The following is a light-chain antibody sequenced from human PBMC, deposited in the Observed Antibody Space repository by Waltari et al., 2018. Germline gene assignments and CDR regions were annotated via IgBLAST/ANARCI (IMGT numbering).Light chain of an antibody. V-gene: IGLV2-11*01. CDR3: CSYAGNFWV. CDR1: SSDLGVYNY. CDR2: DVT. Sequence: QSALTQPRSVSGSPGQSVTISCTGTSSDLGVYNYVSWYHRHPVNAPKLMIYDVTKRPSGVTYRFSGSKSGNTASLTISGLQAEDEADYSCCSYAGNFWVFGGGTKLTVL. J-gene: IGLJ3*02.